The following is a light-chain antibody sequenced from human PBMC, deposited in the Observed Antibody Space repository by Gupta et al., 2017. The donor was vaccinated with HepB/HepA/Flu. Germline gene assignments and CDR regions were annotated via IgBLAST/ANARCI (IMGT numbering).Light chain of an antibody. CDR1: SSNIGAGYA. CDR2: GNS. J-gene: IGLJ3*02. Sequence: QSVLSQPLSLSVALGQTVTISCTGSSSNIGAGYAVDWYQQLPGTAPKLLMYGNSNRHSGVPDRFSGSKCGTSATLAITGLQAEVEADYYCQSEESSLSGWVFGGGTKLTVL. CDR3: QSEESSLSGWV. V-gene: IGLV1-40*01.